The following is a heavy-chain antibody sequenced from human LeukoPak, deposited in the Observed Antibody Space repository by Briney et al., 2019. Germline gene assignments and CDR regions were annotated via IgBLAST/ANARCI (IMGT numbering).Heavy chain of an antibody. D-gene: IGHD6-6*01. V-gene: IGHV3-23*01. CDR2: ISGSGGST. J-gene: IGHJ4*02. CDR3: AAPFEYSSSSFDY. CDR1: GFTFSSYA. Sequence: GGSLRLSCAAFGFTFSSYAMSWVRQAPGKGLEWVSAISGSGGSTYYADSVTGRFTISRDNSKNTLYLQMNSLRAEDTAVYYCAAPFEYSSSSFDYWGQGTLVTVSS.